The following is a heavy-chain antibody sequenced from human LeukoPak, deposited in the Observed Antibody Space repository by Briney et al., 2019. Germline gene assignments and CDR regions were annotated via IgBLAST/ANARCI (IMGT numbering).Heavy chain of an antibody. CDR1: GGSFSGYY. CDR2: IHHYGTT. D-gene: IGHD6-13*01. CDR3: ARTYQSTVPGIAGAGTFDY. Sequence: SETLSLTCGVYGGSFSGYYWSWIRQPPEKGLEWIGEIHHYGTTNYNPSLKNRVTILIDTSKNQFSLKVNSVTAADTAVYYCARTYQSTVPGIAGAGTFDYWGQGTLVTVSS. V-gene: IGHV4-34*01. J-gene: IGHJ4*02.